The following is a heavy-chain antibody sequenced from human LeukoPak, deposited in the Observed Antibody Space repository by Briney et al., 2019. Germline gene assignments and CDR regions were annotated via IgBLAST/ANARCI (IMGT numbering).Heavy chain of an antibody. CDR1: GFTFSSYS. J-gene: IGHJ5*01. Sequence: GGSLRLSCAASGFTFSSYSMNWVRQAPGKGLEWVAVIWYDGSNKYYADSVKGRFTISRDNSKNTLYLQMNSLRAEDTAVYYCAREILESSLRYFDWFDFWGQGTLVTVSS. D-gene: IGHD3-9*01. CDR2: IWYDGSNK. V-gene: IGHV3-33*08. CDR3: AREILESSLRYFDWFDF.